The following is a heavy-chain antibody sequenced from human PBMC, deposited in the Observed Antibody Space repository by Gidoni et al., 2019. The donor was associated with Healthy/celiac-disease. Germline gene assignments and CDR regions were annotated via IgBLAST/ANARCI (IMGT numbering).Heavy chain of an antibody. J-gene: IGHJ4*02. D-gene: IGHD3-10*01. V-gene: IGHV3-30*18. CDR3: AKSRDYYGSGTDY. Sequence: QVQLVESGGGVVQPGRYLRLSCAASGFTFSSYGTHWVRQAPGKGQEWVAGISYDGSNKYYADAVKGRFTISRDNSKNTLYLQMNSLGAEDTAVYYCAKSRDYYGSGTDYWGQGTLVTVSS. CDR1: GFTFSSYG. CDR2: ISYDGSNK.